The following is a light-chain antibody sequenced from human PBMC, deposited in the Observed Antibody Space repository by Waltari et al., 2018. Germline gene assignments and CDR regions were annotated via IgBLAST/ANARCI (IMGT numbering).Light chain of an antibody. Sequence: YQQHPGKAPKLMMYDVSKRPSGVSKRFSGSKSGNTASLTISGLQSEDEADYYCSSYTSSSTDVFGTGTKVTIL. CDR3: SSYTSSSTDV. CDR2: DVS. J-gene: IGLJ1*01. V-gene: IGLV2-14*04.